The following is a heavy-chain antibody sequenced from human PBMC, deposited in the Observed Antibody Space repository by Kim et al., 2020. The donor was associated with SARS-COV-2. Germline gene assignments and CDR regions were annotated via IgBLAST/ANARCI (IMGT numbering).Heavy chain of an antibody. CDR2: IKSKTDGGTT. D-gene: IGHD4-4*01. J-gene: IGHJ6*02. CDR3: TTERYSNYYYYGMDV. V-gene: IGHV3-15*01. Sequence: GGSLRLSCAASGFTFSNAWMSWVRQAPGKGLEWVGRIKSKTDGGTTDYAAPVKGRFTISRDDSKNTLYLQMNSLKTEDTAVYYCTTERYSNYYYYGMDVWGQGTTVTVSS. CDR1: GFTFSNAW.